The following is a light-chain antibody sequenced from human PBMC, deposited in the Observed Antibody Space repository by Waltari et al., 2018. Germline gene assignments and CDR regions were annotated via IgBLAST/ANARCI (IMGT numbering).Light chain of an antibody. CDR1: KSMSSY. CDR2: AAS. V-gene: IGKV1-39*01. CDR3: QQSYSTPVT. J-gene: IGKJ2*01. Sequence: DIQMTQSPSSLSASVGDRVTITCRASKSMSSYLNWYQQKPGKAPKLLIYAASSLQSGVPSRFSGSGSGTDFTLTISSLQPEDFATYYCQQSYSTPVTFGQGTKLEIK.